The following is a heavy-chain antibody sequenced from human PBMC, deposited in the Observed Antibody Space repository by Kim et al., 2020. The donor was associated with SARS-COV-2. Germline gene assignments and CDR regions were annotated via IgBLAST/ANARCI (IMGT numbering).Heavy chain of an antibody. V-gene: IGHV1-3*01. CDR1: GYTFTSYA. CDR3: ARGVAPYYYGSGSYYYFDY. J-gene: IGHJ4*02. CDR2: INAGNGNT. Sequence: ASVKVSCKASGYTFTSYAMHWVRQAPGQRLEWMGWINAGNGNTKYSQKFQGRVTITRDTSASTAYMELSSLRSEDTAVYYCARGVAPYYYGSGSYYYFDYWGQGTLFTLSS. D-gene: IGHD3-10*01.